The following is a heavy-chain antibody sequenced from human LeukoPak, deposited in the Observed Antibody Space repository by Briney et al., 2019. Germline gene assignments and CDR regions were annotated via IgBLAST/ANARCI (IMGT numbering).Heavy chain of an antibody. D-gene: IGHD3-10*01. Sequence: KPSETLSLTCTVSGYSIRSGHYWGWIRQPPGKGLEWIGNIFHSENTYYNPSLKSRVTISLDTSKNHFSLKVSSVTAADTAVYYCAREYLEYGSGNDYFDYWGQGTLVTVSS. CDR3: AREYLEYGSGNDYFDY. CDR2: IFHSENT. J-gene: IGHJ4*02. V-gene: IGHV4-38-2*02. CDR1: GYSIRSGHY.